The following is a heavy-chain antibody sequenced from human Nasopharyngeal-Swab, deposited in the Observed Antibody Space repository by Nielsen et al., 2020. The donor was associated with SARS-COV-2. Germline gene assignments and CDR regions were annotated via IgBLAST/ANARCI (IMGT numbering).Heavy chain of an antibody. CDR1: GYSFTSYW. J-gene: IGHJ3*02. CDR2: IDPSDCYT. V-gene: IGHV5-10-1*01. CDR3: ARQQTTVVTLDAFYI. Sequence: GEALKISCKGSGYSFTSYWISWVRQMPGKGLEWMGRIDPSDCYTNYSPSFHGHVTISADKSICTDYQQWSSQKASDTAMYYCARQQTTVVTLDAFYIWGQGKMVNFSS. D-gene: IGHD4-23*01.